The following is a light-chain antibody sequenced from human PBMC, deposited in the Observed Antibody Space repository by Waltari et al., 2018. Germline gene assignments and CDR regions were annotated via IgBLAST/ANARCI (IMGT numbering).Light chain of an antibody. CDR1: SSNIGGNT. V-gene: IGLV1-44*01. Sequence: QSVLTQPPSASGTPGQRVTISCSGSSSNIGGNTVNWYQHLPGTAPKLLIYSNNRRPSGLPDRFPGSKSGTSASLAISGLQSEDEADYYCAAWDDSLGGPYVVFGGGTKLTVL. CDR3: AAWDDSLGGPYVV. CDR2: SNN. J-gene: IGLJ2*01.